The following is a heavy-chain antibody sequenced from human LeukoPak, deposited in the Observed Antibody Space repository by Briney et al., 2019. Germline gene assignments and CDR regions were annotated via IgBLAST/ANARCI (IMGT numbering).Heavy chain of an antibody. Sequence: GGSLRLSCAASGFSFSDYGMHWVRQAPGKGLEWLSFIRYDGSQEFYAESAKGRATISRDNSLNTLSLQMNSLREEDTAVYYCAKDGSGIAYDEIGYFDSWGQGILVTVSS. CDR3: AKDGSGIAYDEIGYFDS. D-gene: IGHD1-1*01. V-gene: IGHV3-30*02. J-gene: IGHJ4*02. CDR1: GFSFSDYG. CDR2: IRYDGSQE.